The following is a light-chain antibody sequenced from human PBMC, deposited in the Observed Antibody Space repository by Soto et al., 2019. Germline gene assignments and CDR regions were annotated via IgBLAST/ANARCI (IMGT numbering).Light chain of an antibody. Sequence: DIELTQSPSFLSASVGDRVTITCRASQSINHFLAWYQQKPGKAPKLLIYAASTLQSGVPSRFSGSGSGTEFTLPISSLQPEDFATDYCQQLKSNRITFGQGTPLEIK. CDR3: QQLKSNRIT. CDR2: AAS. J-gene: IGKJ5*01. CDR1: QSINHF. V-gene: IGKV1-9*01.